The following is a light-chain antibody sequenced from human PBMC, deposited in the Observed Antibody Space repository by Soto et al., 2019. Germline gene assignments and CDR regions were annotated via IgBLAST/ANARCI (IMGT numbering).Light chain of an antibody. CDR3: AAWDDSLNGPV. V-gene: IGLV1-44*01. CDR1: SANIGSNT. J-gene: IGLJ3*02. Sequence: QSVLTQPPSASGTPGQRVTIFCSGSSANIGSNTVNWYQQLPGTAPKLLIHNNNKRPSGVPDRFSGSKSGTSASLAISGLQSEDEADYYCAAWDDSLNGPVFGGGTKGTVL. CDR2: NNN.